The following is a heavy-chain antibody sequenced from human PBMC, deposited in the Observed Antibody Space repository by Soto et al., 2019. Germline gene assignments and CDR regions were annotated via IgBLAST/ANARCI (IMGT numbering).Heavy chain of an antibody. V-gene: IGHV4-34*01. CDR1: GGSFSGYY. CDR2: INHSGST. Sequence: SETLSLTCAVYGGSFSGYYRSWIRQPPGKGLEWIGEINHSGSTNYNPSLKSRVTISVDTSKNQFSLKLSSVTAADTAVYYCAGRGGYRYYYYGMDVWGQGTTVTVSS. J-gene: IGHJ6*02. D-gene: IGHD1-26*01. CDR3: AGRGGYRYYYYGMDV.